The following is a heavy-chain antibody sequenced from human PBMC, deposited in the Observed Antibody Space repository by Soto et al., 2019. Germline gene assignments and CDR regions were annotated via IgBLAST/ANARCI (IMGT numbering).Heavy chain of an antibody. CDR3: ARDGRVGGIVVVPTARAFDI. CDR2: ISAYNGNT. CDR1: GYTFTSYG. Sequence: GASVKVSCKASGYTFTSYGISWVRQAPGQGLEWMGWISAYNGNTNYAQKLQGRVTMTTDTSTSTAYMELRSLRSDDTAVYYCARDGRVGGIVVVPTARAFDIWGKGKMVTVSS. V-gene: IGHV1-18*01. J-gene: IGHJ3*02. D-gene: IGHD2-2*01.